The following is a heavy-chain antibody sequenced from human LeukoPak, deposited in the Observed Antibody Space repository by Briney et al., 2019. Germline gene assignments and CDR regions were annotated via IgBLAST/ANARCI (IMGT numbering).Heavy chain of an antibody. CDR1: GFTFGDHA. V-gene: IGHV3-49*04. J-gene: IGHJ6*02. Sequence: GGSLRLPCTTSGFTFGDHAMSWVCQAPGKGLEWVGFIRSKAYGGTTEHAASVKGRFTISRDDSKSIAYLQMNSLKTEDTAVYYCTRGPTQQWVYYGMDVWGQGTTVIVSS. CDR2: IRSKAYGGTT. D-gene: IGHD1-1*01. CDR3: TRGPTQQWVYYGMDV.